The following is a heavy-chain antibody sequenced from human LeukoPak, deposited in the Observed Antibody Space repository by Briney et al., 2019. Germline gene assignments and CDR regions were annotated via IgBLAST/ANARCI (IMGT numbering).Heavy chain of an antibody. CDR3: ARSDIVVVVAGNGMDV. CDR2: INPSGGST. V-gene: IGHV1-46*01. Sequence: GASVKVSCKASGYTFTSYYMHWVRQAPGQGLEWMGIINPSGGSTSYAQKFQGRVTITRDTSTSTVYMELSSLRSEDTAVYYCARSDIVVVVAGNGMDVWGQGTTVTVSS. J-gene: IGHJ6*02. D-gene: IGHD2-15*01. CDR1: GYTFTSYY.